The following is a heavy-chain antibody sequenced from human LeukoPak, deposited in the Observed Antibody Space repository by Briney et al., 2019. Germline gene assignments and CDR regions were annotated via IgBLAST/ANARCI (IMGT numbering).Heavy chain of an antibody. D-gene: IGHD5-12*01. Sequence: GGSLRLSCAASRFTFNSYAMSWVRQAPGKGLEWVSVIGGSNGITFYVGSVKGRFTISRDNSKDTLYLQMNSLRAEDTAVYYCARNENSGWGYFDYWGQGTLVTVSS. CDR1: RFTFNSYA. J-gene: IGHJ4*02. CDR2: IGGSNGIT. V-gene: IGHV3-23*01. CDR3: ARNENSGWGYFDY.